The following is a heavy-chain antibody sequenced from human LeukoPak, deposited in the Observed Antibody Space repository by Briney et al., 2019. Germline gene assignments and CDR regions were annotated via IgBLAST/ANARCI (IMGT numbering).Heavy chain of an antibody. J-gene: IGHJ4*02. CDR2: IYYSGST. V-gene: IGHV4-61*01. CDR1: GGSISSSSYY. D-gene: IGHD4-23*01. CDR3: ARDTFSTRGGNTEPFDY. Sequence: PSETLSLTCTASGGSISSSSYYWSWIRQPPGKGLEWIGYIYYSGSTNYNPSLKSRVTISVDTSKNQFSLKLSSVTAADTAVYYCARDTFSTRGGNTEPFDYWGQRTLVTVSS.